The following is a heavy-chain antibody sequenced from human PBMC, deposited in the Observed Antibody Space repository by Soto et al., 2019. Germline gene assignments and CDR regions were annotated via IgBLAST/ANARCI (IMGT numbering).Heavy chain of an antibody. V-gene: IGHV1-2*02. CDR2: IYPNTDGT. D-gene: IGHD3-9*01. CDR3: ARDSHYDILTGYSRNAFDI. J-gene: IGHJ3*02. Sequence: ASVKVSCKASGYTFTGHYIHWVRQAPGQGLEWVGWIYPNTDGTNYAQRFQGRVTMTRDTSISTVYMELSRLRSDDTAVYYCARDSHYDILTGYSRNAFDIWGQGTMVTVSS. CDR1: GYTFTGHY.